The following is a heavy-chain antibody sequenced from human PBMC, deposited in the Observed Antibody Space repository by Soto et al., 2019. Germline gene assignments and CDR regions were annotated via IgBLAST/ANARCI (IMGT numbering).Heavy chain of an antibody. CDR1: GFTFDDYA. CDR2: ISWNSGSI. CDR3: AKVYGIAAAGTGLRYYYGMDI. J-gene: IGHJ6*02. D-gene: IGHD6-13*01. Sequence: EVQLVESGGGLVQPGRSLRLSCAASGFTFDDYAMHWVRQAPGKGLEWVSGISWNSGSIGYADSVKGRFTISRDNAKKSLYLQMNSLRAEDTALYYCAKVYGIAAAGTGLRYYYGMDIWGQGTTVTVSS. V-gene: IGHV3-9*01.